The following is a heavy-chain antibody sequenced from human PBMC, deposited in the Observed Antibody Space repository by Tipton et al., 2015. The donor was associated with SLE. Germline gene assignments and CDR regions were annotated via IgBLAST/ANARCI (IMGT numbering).Heavy chain of an antibody. D-gene: IGHD5-18*01. V-gene: IGHV4-30-2*01. Sequence: TLSLTCAVSGGSISSGGYSWSWVRQPPGKGLEWIGYIYDSGSTHYNPSLKSRVTMSADTSKNQFSLRLSSVTTADTAVYYCARGARGNSYGSDEDFDYWGQGTLVTVSS. CDR1: GGSISSGGYS. J-gene: IGHJ4*02. CDR2: IYDSGST. CDR3: ARGARGNSYGSDEDFDY.